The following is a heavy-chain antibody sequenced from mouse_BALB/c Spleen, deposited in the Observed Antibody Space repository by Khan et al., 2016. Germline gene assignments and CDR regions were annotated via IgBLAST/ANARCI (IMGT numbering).Heavy chain of an antibody. D-gene: IGHD2-1*01. Sequence: EVQLQESGPGLVKPSQSLSLTCSVTGYSITSGYYWNWIRQFPGNKLEWMGYISYDGSNNYNPSLKNRISITRDTSKNQFFLKLNSVTTEDTATYYWENGNYWYFDVWGAGTTVTVSS. V-gene: IGHV3-6*02. CDR1: GYSITSGYY. J-gene: IGHJ1*01. CDR2: ISYDGSN. CDR3: ENGNYWYFDV.